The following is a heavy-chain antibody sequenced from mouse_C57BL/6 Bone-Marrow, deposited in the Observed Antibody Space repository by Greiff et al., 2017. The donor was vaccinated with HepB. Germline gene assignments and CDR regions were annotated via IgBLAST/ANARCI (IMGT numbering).Heavy chain of an antibody. V-gene: IGHV5-4*03. CDR1: GFTLSCYA. J-gene: IGHJ2*01. D-gene: IGHD1-1*01. CDR2: ISDGGSYT. Sequence: EVMLVESGGGLVKPGGSLKLSCAASGFTLSCYAMSWVRQTPEKRLEWVATISDGGSYTYYPDNVKGRFTISRDNAKNNLYLQMSHLKSEDTAMYYCATPYYGSSYFDYRGQGTTLTVS. CDR3: ATPYYGSSYFDY.